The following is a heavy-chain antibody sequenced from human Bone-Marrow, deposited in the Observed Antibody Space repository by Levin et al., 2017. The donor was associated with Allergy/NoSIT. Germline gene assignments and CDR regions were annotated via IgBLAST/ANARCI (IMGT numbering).Heavy chain of an antibody. CDR3: ARNLSGVFNY. Sequence: GESLKISCAASDLSVSNNYMAWVRQFPGRGLECVSVMTLGGATFYADSVKGRFTISRDSSKNTLYLQMNSLRAEDTALYYCARNLSGVFNYWGQGTLVTVSS. CDR1: DLSVSNNY. D-gene: IGHD2-15*01. V-gene: IGHV3-53*01. CDR2: MTLGGAT. J-gene: IGHJ4*02.